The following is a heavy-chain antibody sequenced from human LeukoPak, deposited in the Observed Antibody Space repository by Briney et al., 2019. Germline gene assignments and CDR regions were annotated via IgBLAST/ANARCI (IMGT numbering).Heavy chain of an antibody. CDR2: IILIFGTA. Sequence: ASVKVSCKASGDTFSSYAISWVRQAPGQGLEWMGGIILIFGTANYAQKFQGRVTITADESTSTAYMELSSLRSEDTAVYYCARGRMAGTYVFDSWGQGTLVTVSS. D-gene: IGHD6-19*01. CDR1: GDTFSSYA. CDR3: ARGRMAGTYVFDS. V-gene: IGHV1-69*13. J-gene: IGHJ4*02.